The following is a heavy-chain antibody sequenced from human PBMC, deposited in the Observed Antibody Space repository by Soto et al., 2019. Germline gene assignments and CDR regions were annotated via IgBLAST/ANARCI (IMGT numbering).Heavy chain of an antibody. Sequence: QVRREQSGPEVKKPGASMKVSCKASGYTFSNYGITWVRQTPGQGLEWMGWVSAYNRNTNYAQKFEDRVTMTTDTATGTAYIELRSLSSDDTAVYFCARERQWAPLPHWVHGTPVTVSS. CDR2: VSAYNRNT. V-gene: IGHV1-18*04. CDR3: ARERQWAPLPH. D-gene: IGHD2-8*01. J-gene: IGHJ1*01. CDR1: GYTFSNYG.